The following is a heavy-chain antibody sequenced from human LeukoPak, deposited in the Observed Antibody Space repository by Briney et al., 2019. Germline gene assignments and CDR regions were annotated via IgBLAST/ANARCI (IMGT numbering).Heavy chain of an antibody. V-gene: IGHV3-13*01. D-gene: IGHD1-1*01. CDR1: GFTFGNYD. CDR2: IGTARDT. J-gene: IGHJ6*02. CDR3: VRGEQHHNIWSTFGGLGLDV. Sequence: GGSLRLSCVASGFTFGNYDMHWVRQVPGKGLEWISAIGTARDTYYPGSVKGRFTISRENGKMSLYLQLDNLTDADTGTYYCVRGEQHHNIWSTFGGLGLDVWGQGATATVSS.